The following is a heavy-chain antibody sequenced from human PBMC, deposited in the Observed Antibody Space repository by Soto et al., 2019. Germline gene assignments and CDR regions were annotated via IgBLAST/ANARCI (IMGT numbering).Heavy chain of an antibody. V-gene: IGHV1-18*01. J-gene: IGHJ6*02. CDR2: ISPYSGNT. Sequence: QVQLVQSGDEVRKPGSSVKVSCKASGYIFVDYGIAWVRQAPGQGLELMGWISPYSGNTHYASKVQGRLSITTDTSSSTVYMYLGRLTSYDTAVYFCAMVDNYVTPTPHDVWGQGTTVTVSS. CDR3: AMVDNYVTPTPHDV. CDR1: GYIFVDYG. D-gene: IGHD3-16*01.